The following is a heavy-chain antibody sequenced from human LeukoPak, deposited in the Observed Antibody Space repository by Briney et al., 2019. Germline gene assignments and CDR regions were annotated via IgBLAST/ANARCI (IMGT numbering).Heavy chain of an antibody. CDR3: TKRAEFGGFDP. D-gene: IGHD3-10*01. CDR1: GFTFSTSA. J-gene: IGHJ5*02. CDR2: ISTTVGNT. Sequence: QPGGSLRLSCAASGFTFSTSAVSWVRQAPGKGLEWVSSISTTVGNTYYADSVKGRFTISRDNSNNTLYLQMNSPTAEDTAVYYCTKRAEFGGFDPWGQGTLVTVSS. V-gene: IGHV3-23*01.